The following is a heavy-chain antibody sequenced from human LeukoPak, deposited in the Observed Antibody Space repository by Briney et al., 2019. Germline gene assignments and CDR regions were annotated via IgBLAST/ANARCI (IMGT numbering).Heavy chain of an antibody. CDR2: INPNSGGT. CDR1: GYTFTGYY. Sequence: ASVKVSCKASGYTFTGYYMHWVRQAPGQGLEWMGWINPNSGGTNYAQKFQGRVTMTRDTSISTAYMELSRLRSDDTAVYYCARGFVGYSSPLEFDYWGQGTLVTVSS. CDR3: ARGFVGYSSPLEFDY. V-gene: IGHV1-2*02. J-gene: IGHJ4*02. D-gene: IGHD6-13*01.